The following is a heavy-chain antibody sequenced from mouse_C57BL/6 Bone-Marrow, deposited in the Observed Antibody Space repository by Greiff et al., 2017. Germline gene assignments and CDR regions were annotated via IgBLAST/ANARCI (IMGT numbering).Heavy chain of an antibody. D-gene: IGHD2-4*01. Sequence: EVKLVEPGGGLVQPGESLKLSCESNEYEFPSHDMSWVRKTPVQRLELVAAINSYGGRTYYPDTMKRRIIISKDNPNMTLYLQLSSLKSEDTASYYCASPTIITTSYAMDYWGRGTSVTVTS. CDR2: INSYGGRT. CDR1: EYEFPSHD. V-gene: IGHV5-2*03. CDR3: ASPTIITTSYAMDY. J-gene: IGHJ4*01.